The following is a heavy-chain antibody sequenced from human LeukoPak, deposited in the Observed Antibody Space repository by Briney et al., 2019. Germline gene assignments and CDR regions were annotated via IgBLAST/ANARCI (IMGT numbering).Heavy chain of an antibody. J-gene: IGHJ1*01. CDR1: GFTFDAYA. Sequence: GRSLSLSCAASGFTFDAYAMHWVRQAPGKGLGWVSGFSWNSGGIGYADSVKGRFTISRDNATNSLYPQMNSLRSEDMASYYCAKYATYDFWSGYNKYFQHWGQGTLVTVSS. V-gene: IGHV3-9*03. CDR2: FSWNSGGI. D-gene: IGHD3-3*01. CDR3: AKYATYDFWSGYNKYFQH.